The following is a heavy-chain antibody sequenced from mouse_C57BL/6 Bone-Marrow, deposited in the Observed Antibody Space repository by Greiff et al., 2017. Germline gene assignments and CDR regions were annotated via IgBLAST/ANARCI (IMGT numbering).Heavy chain of an antibody. J-gene: IGHJ2*01. CDR3: AREGNWVLFGY. CDR1: GYTFTSYW. CDR2: IDPSDSYT. V-gene: IGHV1-69*01. Sequence: VQLQQPGAELVMPGASVKLSCKASGYTFTSYWMHWVKQRPGQGLEWIGEIDPSDSYTTYNQKFKGKSTLTVDKSSSTAYMQLSSLTSEGSAVYYCAREGNWVLFGYWGQGTTLTVSA. D-gene: IGHD4-1*01.